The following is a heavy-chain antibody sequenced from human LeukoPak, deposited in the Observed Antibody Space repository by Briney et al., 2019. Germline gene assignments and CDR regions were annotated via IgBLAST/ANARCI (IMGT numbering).Heavy chain of an antibody. V-gene: IGHV4-4*07. CDR1: GGSISSYY. J-gene: IGHJ6*02. D-gene: IGHD3-3*01. CDR2: IYTSGST. Sequence: SETLSLTCTVSGGSISSYYWSWIRQPAGKGLEWIGRIYTSGSTNYNPSLKSRVIMSVDTSKNQFSLKLSSVTAADTAVYYCARDQALSFGEMIFGVVSYYYYYGMDVWGQGTTVTVSS. CDR3: ARDQALSFGEMIFGVVSYYYYYGMDV.